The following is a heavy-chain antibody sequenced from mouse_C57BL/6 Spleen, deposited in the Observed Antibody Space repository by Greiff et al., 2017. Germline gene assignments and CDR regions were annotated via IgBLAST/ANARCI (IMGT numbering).Heavy chain of an antibody. Sequence: EVQLQESGGGLVQPGGSMKLSCAASGFTFSDAWMDWVRQSPEKGLEWVAEIRNKANNHATYYAESVKGRLTIAIDDSKRSVYLQMNSLRAEDTGIYYCTRKTRQLDFDVWGTGTTVTVSS. CDR2: IRNKANNHAT. V-gene: IGHV6-6*01. CDR1: GFTFSDAW. J-gene: IGHJ1*03. D-gene: IGHD3-1*01. CDR3: TRKTRQLDFDV.